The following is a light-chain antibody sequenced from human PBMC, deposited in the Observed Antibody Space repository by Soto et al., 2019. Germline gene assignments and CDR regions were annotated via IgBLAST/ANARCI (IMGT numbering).Light chain of an antibody. CDR2: AAS. CDR1: QGIRND. Sequence: AIQMTQSPSSLSASVGDRVTITCRASQGIRNDLDWFQQKQGKAPKLLIYAASNLQSGVPARFSGSGSGTDVTLNISSLHPEDFATYYCLQKYFYPFTFGPGTKVDIK. V-gene: IGKV1-6*01. J-gene: IGKJ3*01. CDR3: LQKYFYPFT.